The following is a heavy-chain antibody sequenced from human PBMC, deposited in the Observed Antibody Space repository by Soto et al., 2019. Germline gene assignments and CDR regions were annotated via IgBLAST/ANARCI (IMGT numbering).Heavy chain of an antibody. D-gene: IGHD4-17*01. V-gene: IGHV3-21*02. Sequence: EVQLVESGGGLVKPGGSLRLSCTASGFTFSSYNMNWVRQAPGKGLEWVSSISSSSNYIYYADSMKGRFTISRDNAKNSLYLQMNSLRAADTAVYYCARENAYGDPNSFDYWGQGTLVTVFS. CDR1: GFTFSSYN. CDR3: ARENAYGDPNSFDY. J-gene: IGHJ4*02. CDR2: ISSSSNYI.